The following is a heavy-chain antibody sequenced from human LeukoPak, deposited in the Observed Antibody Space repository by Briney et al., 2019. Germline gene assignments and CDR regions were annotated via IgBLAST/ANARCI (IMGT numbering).Heavy chain of an antibody. V-gene: IGHV3-30*11. CDR3: ARGYYYDGSGFRFDS. J-gene: IGHJ4*02. D-gene: IGHD3-22*01. CDR1: GFAFSSYA. Sequence: PGGSLRLSCAASGFAFSSYAMQWVRQPPGEGLEWVAFIPYDGSSKYYADSVRGRFTISRDNSKNTLYLQMSSLRAEDTAVYYCARGYYYDGSGFRFDSWGQGTLVTVSS. CDR2: IPYDGSSK.